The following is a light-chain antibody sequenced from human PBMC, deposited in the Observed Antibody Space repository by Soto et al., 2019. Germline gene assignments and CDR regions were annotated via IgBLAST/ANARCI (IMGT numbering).Light chain of an antibody. J-gene: IGKJ2*01. CDR1: QTVGSTY. V-gene: IGKV3-20*01. CDR3: QQFGTSPRYT. Sequence: EILLTQSPGTLSLSPGERATLSCRTSQTVGSTYLAWYQQKPGQAPRLLIYEASRRGTGIPGRFSGSGSGTDFTLTISTLEPEDFAVYFCQQFGTSPRYTFGQGTKLEI. CDR2: EAS.